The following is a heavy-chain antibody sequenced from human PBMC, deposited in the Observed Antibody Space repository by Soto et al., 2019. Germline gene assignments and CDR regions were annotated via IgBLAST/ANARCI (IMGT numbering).Heavy chain of an antibody. CDR1: GGSITRCGYY. CDR2: IYTSGTT. Sequence: QVQLQESGPGLVKPSETLSLTCTVSGGSITRCGYYWRWTRQHPGKGLEWIGYIYTSGTTYYNPSLKRRVTISVDTSKNQFSLKLTSVTAADTAVYYCARDPAPWGQGTLVTVSS. CDR3: ARDPAP. J-gene: IGHJ5*02. V-gene: IGHV4-31*03.